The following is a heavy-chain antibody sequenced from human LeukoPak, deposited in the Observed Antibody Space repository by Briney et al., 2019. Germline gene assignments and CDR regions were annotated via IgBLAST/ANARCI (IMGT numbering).Heavy chain of an antibody. CDR3: ARYYGDPSDAFDI. J-gene: IGHJ3*02. Sequence: SETPSLTCTVSGGSISSYYWSWIRQPPGKGLEWIGYIYYSGSTNYNPSLKSRVTISVDTSKNQFSLKLSSVTAADTAVYYCARYYGDPSDAFDIWGQGTMVTVSS. D-gene: IGHD4-17*01. V-gene: IGHV4-59*01. CDR1: GGSISSYY. CDR2: IYYSGST.